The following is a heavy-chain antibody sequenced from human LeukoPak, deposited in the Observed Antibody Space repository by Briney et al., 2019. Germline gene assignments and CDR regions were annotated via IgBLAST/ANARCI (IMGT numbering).Heavy chain of an antibody. D-gene: IGHD3-10*01. CDR3: VVTFGELLYFDY. J-gene: IGHJ4*02. Sequence: GASVKVSXKASGYTFTSYYMHWVRQAPGQGLEWMGIINPSGGSTSYAQKFQGRVTMTRDTSTSTVYMELSSLRSEDTAVYYCVVTFGELLYFDYWGQGTLVTVSS. CDR1: GYTFTSYY. V-gene: IGHV1-46*01. CDR2: INPSGGST.